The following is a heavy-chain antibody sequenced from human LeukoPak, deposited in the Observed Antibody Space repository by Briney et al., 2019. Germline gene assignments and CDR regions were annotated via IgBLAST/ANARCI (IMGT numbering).Heavy chain of an antibody. CDR3: ARAPFHFDGSGFSMDAFDV. CDR1: GGTFSSHA. CDR2: TTPTFGSA. D-gene: IGHD3-22*01. Sequence: SVKVSCKASGGTFSSHAVSWARQAPGQGLEWMGGTTPTFGSAEYAQKLQDRLTITTDDSTSTAYMILSSLRSEDTAVYYCARAPFHFDGSGFSMDAFDVWGQGTMVTVSS. V-gene: IGHV1-69*05. J-gene: IGHJ3*01.